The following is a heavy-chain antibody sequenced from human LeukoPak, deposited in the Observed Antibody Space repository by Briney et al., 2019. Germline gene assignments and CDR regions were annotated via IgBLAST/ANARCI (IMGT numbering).Heavy chain of an antibody. CDR3: ANSFCGGDCYSIDY. D-gene: IGHD2-21*01. V-gene: IGHV3-30*02. Sequence: GGSLRLSCAASGFTFSSYGMHWVRQAPGEGLECVAFIRYDGSNKCYADSVKGRFTISRDNSKNTLYLQMNSLRAEDTAVYYCANSFCGGDCYSIDYWGQRTLVTVSS. J-gene: IGHJ4*02. CDR1: GFTFSSYG. CDR2: IRYDGSNK.